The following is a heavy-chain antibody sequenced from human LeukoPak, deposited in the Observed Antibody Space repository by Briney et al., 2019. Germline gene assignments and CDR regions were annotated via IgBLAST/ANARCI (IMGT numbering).Heavy chain of an antibody. V-gene: IGHV3-74*01. CDR3: AKVGIAARPAAFDI. J-gene: IGHJ3*02. CDR2: IKTDGSST. CDR1: GFTFSSYW. D-gene: IGHD6-6*01. Sequence: GGSLRLSCAASGFTFSSYWMHWVRQVPGKGLVWVSRIKTDGSSTSYADSVKGRFTISRDNSKNTLYLQMNSLRAEDTAVYYCAKVGIAARPAAFDIWGQGTMVTVSS.